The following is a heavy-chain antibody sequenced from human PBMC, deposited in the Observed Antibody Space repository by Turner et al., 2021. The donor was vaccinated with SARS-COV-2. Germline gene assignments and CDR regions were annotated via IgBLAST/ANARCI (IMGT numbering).Heavy chain of an antibody. V-gene: IGHV4-39*01. CDR3: ARLMDTAMDYYGTDV. D-gene: IGHD5-18*01. CDR1: GGSISSRSYY. CDR2: IYYSGSA. Sequence: QLQLQESGPGLVKPSETLSLTCTVSGGSISSRSYYWGWIRQPPGKGLEWIGNIYYSGSAYYNPSLKSRVTISVDPSKNQFSLKLTSVTAADTAVYYCARLMDTAMDYYGTDVWGQGTTVTVS. J-gene: IGHJ6*02.